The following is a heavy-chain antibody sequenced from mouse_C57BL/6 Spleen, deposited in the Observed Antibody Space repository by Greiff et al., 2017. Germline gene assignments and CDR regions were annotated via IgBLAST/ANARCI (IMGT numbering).Heavy chain of an antibody. D-gene: IGHD1-1*01. CDR2: INSDGGST. Sequence: EVKLVESGGGLVQPGESLKLSCESNEYEFPSHDMSWVRKTPEKRLELVAAINSDGGSTYYPDTMERRFIISRDNTKKTLYLQMSSLRSEDTALYYGARQVLRYPHGYFDVWGTGTTVTVSS. CDR1: EYEFPSHD. V-gene: IGHV5-2*01. J-gene: IGHJ1*03. CDR3: ARQVLRYPHGYFDV.